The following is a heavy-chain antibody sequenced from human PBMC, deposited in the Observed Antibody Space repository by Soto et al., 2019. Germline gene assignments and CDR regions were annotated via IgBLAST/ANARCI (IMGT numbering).Heavy chain of an antibody. CDR2: IIPMFPTT. CDR1: GDTFGRNA. CDR3: TKDGDSADYGY. V-gene: IGHV1-69*06. D-gene: IGHD3-16*01. J-gene: IGHJ4*02. Sequence: QVHLVQSGPEVKRPGSSVKVSCKASGDTFGRNAIHWVRQAPGQGLEWMGGIIPMFPTTNYAQKFKGRLTIYAAKSTGTAYMAMTSLRSESTAVYYCTKDGDSADYGYWGQGTLVTVSS.